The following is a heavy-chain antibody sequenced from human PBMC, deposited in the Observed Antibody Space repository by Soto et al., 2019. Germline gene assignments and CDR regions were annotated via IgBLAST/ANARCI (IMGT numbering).Heavy chain of an antibody. CDR3: ARAVRGYYSWYYFDY. CDR2: IGTAGDT. CDR1: GFTFSSYD. V-gene: IGHV3-13*01. D-gene: IGHD3-3*01. Sequence: GSLRLSCAASGFTFSSYDMHWVRQATGKGLEWVSAIGTAGDTYYPGSVKGRFTISRENAKNSLYLQMNSLRAGDTAVYYCARAVRGYYSWYYFDYWGQGTLVTVSS. J-gene: IGHJ4*02.